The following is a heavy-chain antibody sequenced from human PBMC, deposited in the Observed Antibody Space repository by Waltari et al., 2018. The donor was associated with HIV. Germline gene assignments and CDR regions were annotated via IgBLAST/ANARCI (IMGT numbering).Heavy chain of an antibody. Sequence: VRLVESGGALVRPGGALRLSCTASGFTVGQRSMTWVRHASGKGLEWVSTVYSDGTTVYADSVKGRFSTSRDTSKNILHLLMDSLRVDDTAVYYCAREVFYYDNSGHPGWFDPWGQGTLVAVSS. D-gene: IGHD3-22*01. CDR2: VYSDGTT. CDR3: AREVFYYDNSGHPGWFDP. V-gene: IGHV3-66*01. CDR1: GFTVGQRS. J-gene: IGHJ5*02.